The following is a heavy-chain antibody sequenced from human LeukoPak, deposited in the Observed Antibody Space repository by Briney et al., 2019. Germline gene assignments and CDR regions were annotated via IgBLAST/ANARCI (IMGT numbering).Heavy chain of an antibody. CDR3: ARRCLDYDFWSGKHTPLDY. V-gene: IGHV3-21*01. CDR1: GFTFSSYS. D-gene: IGHD3-3*01. Sequence: PGGSLRLSCAASGFTFSSYSMNWVRQAPGKGLEWVSSISSSSSYIYYADSVKGRFTISRDNAKNSLYLQMNSLRAEDTAVYYCARRCLDYDFWSGKHTPLDYWGQGTLVTVSS. J-gene: IGHJ4*02. CDR2: ISSSSSYI.